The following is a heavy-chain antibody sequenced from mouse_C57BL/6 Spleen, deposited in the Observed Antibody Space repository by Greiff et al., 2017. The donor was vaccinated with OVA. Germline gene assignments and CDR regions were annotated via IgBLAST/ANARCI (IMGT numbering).Heavy chain of an antibody. Sequence: EVKLVESGGGLVQPGGSLKLSCAASGFTFSDYYMYWVRQTPEKRLEWVAYISNGGGSTYYPDTVKGRFTISRDNAKNTLYLQMSRLKSEDTAMYYCARRVYYYDGYYFDYWGQGTTLTVSS. CDR1: GFTFSDYY. CDR3: ARRVYYYDGYYFDY. D-gene: IGHD2-4*01. V-gene: IGHV5-12*01. J-gene: IGHJ2*01. CDR2: ISNGGGST.